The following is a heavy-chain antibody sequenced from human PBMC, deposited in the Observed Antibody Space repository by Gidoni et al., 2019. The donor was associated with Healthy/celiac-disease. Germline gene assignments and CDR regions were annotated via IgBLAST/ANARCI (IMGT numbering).Heavy chain of an antibody. CDR1: GFHFSSYA. CDR3: AKSRTPDTSMGVFDY. Sequence: EVQLLESGGGLVPPGGSLSLSCAASGFHFSSYAMSWVRQAPGKGLEWVSAISGSGGSTYYADSVKGRFTISRDNSKNTLYLQMNSLRAEHTAVYYCAKSRTPDTSMGVFDYWGQVTLVTVSS. V-gene: IGHV3-23*01. J-gene: IGHJ4*02. CDR2: ISGSGGST. D-gene: IGHD5-18*01.